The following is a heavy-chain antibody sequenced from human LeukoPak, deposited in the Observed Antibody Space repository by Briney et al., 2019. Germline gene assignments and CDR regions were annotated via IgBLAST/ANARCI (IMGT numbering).Heavy chain of an antibody. CDR2: IYYSGST. D-gene: IGHD3-22*01. CDR3: ASRSGYYNFDY. V-gene: IGHV4-39*01. Sequence: SETLSLTCTVSGGSISSSSYYWGWIRQPPGKGLEWIGSIYYSGSTYYNPSLKSRVTISVDTSKNQFSLKLSSVTAAETAVYYCASRSGYYNFDYWGQGTLVTVSS. CDR1: GGSISSSSYY. J-gene: IGHJ4*02.